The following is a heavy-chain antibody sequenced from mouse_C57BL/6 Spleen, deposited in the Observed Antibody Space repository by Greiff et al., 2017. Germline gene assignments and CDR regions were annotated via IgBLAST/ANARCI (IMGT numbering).Heavy chain of an antibody. CDR1: GYTFTDYY. D-gene: IGHD1-1*01. J-gene: IGHJ2*01. CDR3: AGRNYGSFDY. CDR2: IYPYNGGT. V-gene: IGHV1-19*01. Sequence: EVQLQQSGPVLVKPGASVKMSCKASGYTFTDYYMNWVKQSHGKSLEWIGVIYPYNGGTSYNQKFKGKATLTVDKSSSTAYMELNSLTSEDSAVYYCAGRNYGSFDYWGQGTTLTVST.